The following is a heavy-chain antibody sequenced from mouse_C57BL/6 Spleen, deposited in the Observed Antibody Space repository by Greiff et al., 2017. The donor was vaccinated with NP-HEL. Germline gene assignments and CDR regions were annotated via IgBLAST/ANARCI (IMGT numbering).Heavy chain of an antibody. V-gene: IGHV1-53*01. J-gene: IGHJ4*01. CDR2: INPSNGGT. Sequence: QVQLQQSGTELVKPGASVKLSCKASGYTFTSYWMHWVKQRPGQGLEWIGNINPSNGGTDYNEKFKSKATLTVDKSSSTAYMQLSNLTSEDSAVYYCARSGGYYVDYAMDYWGQGTSVTVSS. CDR1: GYTFTSYW. CDR3: ARSGGYYVDYAMDY. D-gene: IGHD2-3*01.